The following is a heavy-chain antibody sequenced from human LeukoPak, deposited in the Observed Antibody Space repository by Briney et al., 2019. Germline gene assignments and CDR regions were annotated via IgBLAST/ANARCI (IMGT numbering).Heavy chain of an antibody. CDR2: MNPNSGNT. CDR1: GYTFTSYD. V-gene: IGHV1-8*03. J-gene: IGHJ4*02. CDR3: ARGERSSWYNLDY. Sequence: GVSVKVSCKASGYTFTSYDINWVRQATGQGLEWMGWMNPNSGNTGYAQKFQGRVTITRNTSISTAYMELSSLRSEDTAVYYCARGERSSWYNLDYWGQGTLVTVSS. D-gene: IGHD6-13*01.